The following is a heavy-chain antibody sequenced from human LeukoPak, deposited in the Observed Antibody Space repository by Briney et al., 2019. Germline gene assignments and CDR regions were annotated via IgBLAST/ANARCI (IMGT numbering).Heavy chain of an antibody. J-gene: IGHJ6*03. V-gene: IGHV1-2*02. CDR2: INCNSGDA. CDR3: ARSAGHCSNGICFTDYYMDV. Sequence: ASVKVSCKASGYSFTEHYIYWVRQAPGQGREWVGRINCNSGDANSAQKFQGRVTMTRDTSVSTAYMDLSSVTSDDTAVYFCARSAGHCSNGICFTDYYMDVWGRGTTLIVSS. CDR1: GYSFTEHY. D-gene: IGHD2-8*01.